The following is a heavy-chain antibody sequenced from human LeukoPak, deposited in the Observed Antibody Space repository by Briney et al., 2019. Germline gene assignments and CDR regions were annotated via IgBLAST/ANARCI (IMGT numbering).Heavy chain of an antibody. CDR2: INPNSGGT. CDR1: GYTFTGCY. CDR3: ARDPPTSYYYDSSGYYPDY. J-gene: IGHJ4*02. Sequence: GASVKVSCKASGYTFTGCYMHWVRQAPGQGLEWMGRINPNSGGTNYAQKFQGRVTMTRDTSISTAYKELSRLRSDDTAVYYCARDPPTSYYYDSSGYYPDYWGQGTLVTVSS. D-gene: IGHD3-22*01. V-gene: IGHV1-2*06.